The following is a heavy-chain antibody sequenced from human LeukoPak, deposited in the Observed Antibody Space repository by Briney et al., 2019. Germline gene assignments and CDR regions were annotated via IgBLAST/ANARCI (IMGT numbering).Heavy chain of an antibody. Sequence: SETLSLTCTVPGDSISNYYWTWIRQTPGKGLEWIGNLYHSGAADYNPSLKTRVNTSVDTSKDQFSLTLRSSTAADTAVYFCARLGKTYYMDVWGTGTTVTVSS. CDR3: ARLGKTYYMDV. V-gene: IGHV4-59*08. CDR1: GDSISNYY. CDR2: LYHSGAA. J-gene: IGHJ6*03. D-gene: IGHD1/OR15-1a*01.